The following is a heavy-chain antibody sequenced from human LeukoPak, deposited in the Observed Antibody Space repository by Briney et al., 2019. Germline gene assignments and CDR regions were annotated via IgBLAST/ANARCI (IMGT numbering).Heavy chain of an antibody. CDR3: ATRLTGHFDP. J-gene: IGHJ5*02. V-gene: IGHV5-51*01. CDR1: GYTFINYW. Sequence: GESLKISCKGSGYTFINYWIAWVRQMPGKGLEWMGIIHPSDSDTRYSPSFQGQVTISADKSISTAYLQWSSLKASDTAMYYCATRLTGHFDPWGQGTLVTVSS. CDR2: IHPSDSDT. D-gene: IGHD1-20*01.